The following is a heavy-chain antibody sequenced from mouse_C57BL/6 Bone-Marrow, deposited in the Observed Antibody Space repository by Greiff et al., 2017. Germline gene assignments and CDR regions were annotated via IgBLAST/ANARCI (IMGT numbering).Heavy chain of an antibody. V-gene: IGHV14-4*01. D-gene: IGHD2-3*01. CDR1: GFNIKDDY. Sequence: VQLKESGAELVRPGASVKLSCTASGFNIKDDYMHWVKQRPEQGLEWIGWIDPENGDTEYASQFQGKATITADTSSNTAYLQLSSLTSEDTAVYYCTVDGYYPFAYWGQGTLVTVSA. CDR2: IDPENGDT. CDR3: TVDGYYPFAY. J-gene: IGHJ3*01.